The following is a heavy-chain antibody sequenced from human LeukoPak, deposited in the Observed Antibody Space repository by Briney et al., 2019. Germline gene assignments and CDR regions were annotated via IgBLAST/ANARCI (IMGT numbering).Heavy chain of an antibody. D-gene: IGHD3-22*01. V-gene: IGHV1-46*01. Sequence: ASVKVSCKASGYTFTGYYMHWVRQAPGQGLEWMGWINPSGGSTSYAQKFQGRVTMTRDMSTSTVYMELSSLRSEDTAVYYCARDLSFYYDSSGYYVGKLRRFNWFDPWGQGTLVTVSS. CDR2: INPSGGST. J-gene: IGHJ5*02. CDR3: ARDLSFYYDSSGYYVGKLRRFNWFDP. CDR1: GYTFTGYY.